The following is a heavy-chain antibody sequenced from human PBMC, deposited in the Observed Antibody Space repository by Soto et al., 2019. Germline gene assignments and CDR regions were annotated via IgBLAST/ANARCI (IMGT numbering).Heavy chain of an antibody. D-gene: IGHD6-19*01. Sequence: PGGSLRLSCAVSGFTLTTYSMNWVRQAPGKGLEWISFINKNGFTIYYADSVKGRFTISRDYAKNSLYLQMDNLRHEDTAVYYCVRGAVTGTSLFDYWGLGTLVTVSS. CDR2: INKNGFTI. CDR1: GFTLTTYS. V-gene: IGHV3-48*02. CDR3: VRGAVTGTSLFDY. J-gene: IGHJ4*02.